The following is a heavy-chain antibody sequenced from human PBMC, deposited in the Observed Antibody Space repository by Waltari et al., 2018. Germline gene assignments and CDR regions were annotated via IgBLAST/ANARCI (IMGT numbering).Heavy chain of an antibody. D-gene: IGHD4-17*01. V-gene: IGHV4-39*07. Sequence: QVQLQESGPGLVKPSQTLSLTCTVSGGSISSSSYYWGWIRQPPGKGLEWIGSIYYSGSTYDNPSLKSRVTISVDTSKNQFSLRLTSVTAADTAVYYCARDGPTVTTTFDSWGQGTLVTVSS. J-gene: IGHJ4*02. CDR1: GGSISSSSYY. CDR3: ARDGPTVTTTFDS. CDR2: IYYSGST.